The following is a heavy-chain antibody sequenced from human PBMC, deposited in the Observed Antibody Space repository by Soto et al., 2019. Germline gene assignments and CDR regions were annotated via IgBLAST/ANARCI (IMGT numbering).Heavy chain of an antibody. Sequence: GGSLRLSCAASGFAFGGYGMTWVRQPPGKGLEWVSGISWNGVSTGYTGYADSVEGRFTISRDNAKNSLYLQMDNLRAEDTALYYCARANLGYSGYDPFDYWGRGTLVTVSS. CDR1: GFAFGGYG. D-gene: IGHD5-12*01. V-gene: IGHV3-20*04. J-gene: IGHJ4*02. CDR3: ARANLGYSGYDPFDY. CDR2: ISWNGVSTGYT.